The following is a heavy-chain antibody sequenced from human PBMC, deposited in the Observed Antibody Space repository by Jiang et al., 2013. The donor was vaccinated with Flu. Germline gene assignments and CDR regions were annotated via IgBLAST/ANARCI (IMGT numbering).Heavy chain of an antibody. CDR1: GYSISSGYY. V-gene: IGHV4-38-2*01. CDR2: IYHSGST. CDR3: ARVITMIVVVNDAFDI. Sequence: SGSGLVKPSETLSLTCAVSGYSISSGYYWGWIRQPPGKGLEWIGSIYHSGSTYYNPSLKSRVTISVDTSENQFSLKLSSVTAADTAVYYCARVITMIVVVNDAFDIWGQGTMVTVSS. J-gene: IGHJ3*02. D-gene: IGHD3-22*01.